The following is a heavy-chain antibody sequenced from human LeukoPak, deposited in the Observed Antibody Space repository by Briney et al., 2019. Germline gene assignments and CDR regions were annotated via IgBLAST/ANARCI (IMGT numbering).Heavy chain of an antibody. CDR2: INHSGNT. Sequence: SETLSLTCAVYGGSFSDFYCTWIRQPPGKGLEWIGEINHSGNTKYNPSLKSRVTILLDTSKNQFSLKVRSVTAADTAVYYCATTRGVITLDGYHYYIDVWGKGTTVIVAS. CDR1: GGSFSDFY. J-gene: IGHJ6*03. CDR3: ATTRGVITLDGYHYYIDV. D-gene: IGHD3-10*01. V-gene: IGHV4-34*01.